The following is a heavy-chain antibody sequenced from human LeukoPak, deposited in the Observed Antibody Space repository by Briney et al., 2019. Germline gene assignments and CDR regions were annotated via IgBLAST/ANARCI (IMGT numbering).Heavy chain of an antibody. V-gene: IGHV1-2*02. J-gene: IGHJ3*02. CDR2: INPNSGGT. D-gene: IGHD3-3*01. CDR1: GYTFTGYY. Sequence: ASVKVSCKASGYTFTGYYMHWVRQAPGQGLEWMGWINPNSGGTNYAQKFQGRVTMTRDTSISTAYMELRSLRSDDTAVYYCARDMIDVLRFLEWSLDAFDIWGQGTMVTVSS. CDR3: ARDMIDVLRFLEWSLDAFDI.